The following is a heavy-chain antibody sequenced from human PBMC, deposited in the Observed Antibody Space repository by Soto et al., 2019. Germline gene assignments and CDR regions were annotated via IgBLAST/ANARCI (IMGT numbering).Heavy chain of an antibody. J-gene: IGHJ4*02. CDR1: GFTFSSYS. CDR3: ARDRSGSSHFDY. V-gene: IGHV3-21*01. D-gene: IGHD1-26*01. Sequence: ESGGGLVKPGGSLRLSCAASGFTFSSYSMNWVRQAPGKGLEWVSSISSSSSYIYYADSVKGRFTISRDNAKNSLYLQMNSLRAEDTAVYYCARDRSGSSHFDYWGQGTLVTVPS. CDR2: ISSSSSYI.